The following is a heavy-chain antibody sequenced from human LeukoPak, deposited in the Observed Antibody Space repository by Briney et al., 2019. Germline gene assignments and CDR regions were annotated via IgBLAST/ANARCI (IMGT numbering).Heavy chain of an antibody. D-gene: IGHD2-2*01. CDR1: GFTFSSYG. J-gene: IGHJ5*02. CDR3: AREGRDIVVVPAAGWFDP. Sequence: PGRSLRLSCAASGFTFSSYGMHWVRQAPGKGLEWVAVIWYDGSNKYYADSVKGRFTISRDNSKNTLYLQMNSLGAEDTAVYYFAREGRDIVVVPAAGWFDPWGQGTLVTVSS. CDR2: IWYDGSNK. V-gene: IGHV3-33*01.